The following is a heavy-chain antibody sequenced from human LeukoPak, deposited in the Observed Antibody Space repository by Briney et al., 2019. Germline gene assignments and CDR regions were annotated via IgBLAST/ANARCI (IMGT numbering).Heavy chain of an antibody. CDR2: IYDSGST. J-gene: IGHJ4*02. V-gene: IGHV4-4*02. D-gene: IGHD2-15*01. CDR1: GVSISSSIW. CDR3: ARAQPGRYCSGGSCSSVWYYFDY. Sequence: PSRTLSLTCAVSGVSISSSIWWSWVRQPPGKGLEWIGEIYDSGSTNYNPSLRSRVTISVDTSKYQFSLTLSSVTAADTAVYYCARAQPGRYCSGGSCSSVWYYFDYWGQGTLVTVSS.